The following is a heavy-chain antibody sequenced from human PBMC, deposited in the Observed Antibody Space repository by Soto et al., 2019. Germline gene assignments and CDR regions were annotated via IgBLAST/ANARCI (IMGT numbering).Heavy chain of an antibody. J-gene: IGHJ5*02. CDR3: ARESAGSGKNNWFDP. Sequence: SETLSLTCTVSGGSISTYYWSWIRQTPGKGLEWIGYIHNSGSTYYNPSLKSRVTMSLDASRNQLFLQLNSVTAADTAVYYCARESAGSGKNNWFDPWGQGTLVTVSS. CDR1: GGSISTYY. CDR2: IHNSGST. D-gene: IGHD3-10*01. V-gene: IGHV4-59*01.